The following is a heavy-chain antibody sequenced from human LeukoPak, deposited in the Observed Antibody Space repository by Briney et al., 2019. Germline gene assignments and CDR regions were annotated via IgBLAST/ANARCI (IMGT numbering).Heavy chain of an antibody. Sequence: PGGSLRLSCAASGFTVSSNYMSWVRQAPGKGLEWVSVIYSGGSTYYADSVKGRFTISRDNSKNTLYLQMNGLRAEDTAVYYCARVDWGYFDWSLSAPFDYWGQGTLVTVSS. V-gene: IGHV3-53*01. CDR3: ARVDWGYFDWSLSAPFDY. CDR1: GFTVSSNY. CDR2: IYSGGST. J-gene: IGHJ4*02. D-gene: IGHD3-9*01.